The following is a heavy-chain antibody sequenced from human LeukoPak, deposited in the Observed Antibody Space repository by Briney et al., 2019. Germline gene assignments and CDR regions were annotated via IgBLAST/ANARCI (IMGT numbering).Heavy chain of an antibody. Sequence: ASVKVSCKASGYTFTSYDINWVRQATGQGLEWMGWMNPNSGNTGYAQKFQGRVTMTRNTSISTAYMELSSLRSEDTAVYYCARVRGMVRGVFKPYTSDYWGQGTLVTVSS. CDR1: GYTFTSYD. D-gene: IGHD3-10*01. CDR2: MNPNSGNT. V-gene: IGHV1-8*01. CDR3: ARVRGMVRGVFKPYTSDY. J-gene: IGHJ4*02.